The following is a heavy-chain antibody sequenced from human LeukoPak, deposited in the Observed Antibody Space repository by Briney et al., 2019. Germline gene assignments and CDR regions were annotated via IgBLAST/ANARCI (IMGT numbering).Heavy chain of an antibody. D-gene: IGHD6-19*01. V-gene: IGHV1-69*04. CDR2: IIPILGIA. CDR3: ARVGGAVGYFDY. CDR1: GGTFSSYA. Sequence: GASVKVSCKASGGTFSSYAISWVRQAPGQGLEWMGRIIPILGIANYAQKFQGRVTITADKSTSTAYMELSSLRSEDTAVYYCARVGGAVGYFDYWGQGTLVTVSS. J-gene: IGHJ4*02.